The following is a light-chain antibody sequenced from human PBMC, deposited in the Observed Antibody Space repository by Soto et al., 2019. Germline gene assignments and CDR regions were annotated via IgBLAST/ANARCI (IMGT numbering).Light chain of an antibody. CDR2: AAS. CDR3: QQDDSSPRT. J-gene: IGKJ4*01. CDR1: QSINSW. V-gene: IGKV1-5*01. Sequence: DIQTSKSPSTLSASVEDRVTITCRASQSINSWLAWYQQKPGKAPKLLIYAASSRATGVPDRFSGSGSGTDFSLTISIQEPEDFTVYYCQQDDSSPRTFGRGTKVDIK.